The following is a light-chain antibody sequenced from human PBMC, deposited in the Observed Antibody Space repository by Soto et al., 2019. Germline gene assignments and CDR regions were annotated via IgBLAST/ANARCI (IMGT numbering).Light chain of an antibody. CDR1: SSDVGGYNY. J-gene: IGLJ3*02. CDR3: NSYRIGNTQV. V-gene: IGLV2-14*01. Sequence: QSALTQPASVSGSPGQSITISCTGTSSDVGGYNYVSWYQQYPGKAPKLMIYDVSNRPSGVSNRFSGSKSGNTASLTISGLQAEDEADYFCNSYRIGNTQVCGGGTKVTVL. CDR2: DVS.